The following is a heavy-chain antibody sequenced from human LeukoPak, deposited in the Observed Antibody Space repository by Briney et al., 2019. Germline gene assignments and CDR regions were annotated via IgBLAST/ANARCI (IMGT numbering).Heavy chain of an antibody. CDR3: ARADRLHGGPYLIGP. J-gene: IGHJ5*02. CDR2: VNPNSGGT. D-gene: IGHD2-21*01. CDR1: GYSFTDYY. Sequence: ASVKVSCKTSGYSFTDYYMHWVRQAPGQGLEWMGWVNPNSGGTSSAQKFQGRVTMTRDTSITTVYMEVSWLTSDDTAIYHCARADRLHGGPYLIGPWGQGTLVTVSS. V-gene: IGHV1-2*02.